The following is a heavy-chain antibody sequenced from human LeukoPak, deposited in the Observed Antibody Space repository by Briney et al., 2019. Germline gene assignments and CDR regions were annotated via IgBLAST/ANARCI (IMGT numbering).Heavy chain of an antibody. V-gene: IGHV4-39*01. CDR2: MYYSGST. J-gene: IGHJ4*02. Sequence: PSETLSLTCTVSGGSISSNSYYWVWLRQPPGKGLEWIGSMYYSGSTRYNPSLKSRVTIYVDTSKNQFSLKLSSVTAADTAVYYCARHVGYSSGWSDYWGQGTLVTVSS. CDR1: GGSISSNSYY. CDR3: ARHVGYSSGWSDY. D-gene: IGHD6-19*01.